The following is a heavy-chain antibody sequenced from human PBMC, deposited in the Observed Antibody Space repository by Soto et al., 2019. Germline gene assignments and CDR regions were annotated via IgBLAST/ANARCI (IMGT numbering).Heavy chain of an antibody. V-gene: IGHV1-18*01. CDR1: GYTFTSYG. D-gene: IGHD4-4*01. CDR2: ISAYNGNT. CDR3: ARDLGSDYSTDYYYYGMDV. Sequence: ASVKVSCKASGYTFTSYGISWVRQAPGQGLEWMGRISAYNGNTNYAQKLQGRVTMTTDTSTSTAYMELRSLRSDDTAVYYCARDLGSDYSTDYYYYGMDVWGQGTTVTVSS. J-gene: IGHJ6*02.